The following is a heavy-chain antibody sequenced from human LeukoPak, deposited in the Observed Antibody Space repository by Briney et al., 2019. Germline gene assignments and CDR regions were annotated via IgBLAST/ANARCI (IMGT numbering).Heavy chain of an antibody. D-gene: IGHD3-16*01. CDR2: ISGSGGST. J-gene: IGHJ4*02. V-gene: IGHV3-23*01. CDR3: AKQNGGSYYGWDYFDF. Sequence: GGSLRLSCAASGFTFSSYAMSWVRQAPGKGLEWVSAISGSGGSTYYADSVKGRFTISRDNSKNTLYLQMNSLRAEDTAVYYCAKQNGGSYYGWDYFDFWGQGTLVTVSP. CDR1: GFTFSSYA.